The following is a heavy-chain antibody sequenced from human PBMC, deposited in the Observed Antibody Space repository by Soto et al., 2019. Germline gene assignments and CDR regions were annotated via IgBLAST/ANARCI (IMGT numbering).Heavy chain of an antibody. Sequence: QVQLVQSGAEVKKPGASVTVSCKPSGYTFTDLYIHWVRQAPGQGLEWMGWIAPRSGDRRITQKCQARVTMTRDTSTSTVYMELTSLTSGDTSVYYCARYNYGPLDYWGQGTLVTVSS. V-gene: IGHV1-2*02. CDR1: GYTFTDLY. J-gene: IGHJ4*02. D-gene: IGHD3-10*01. CDR3: ARYNYGPLDY. CDR2: IAPRSGDR.